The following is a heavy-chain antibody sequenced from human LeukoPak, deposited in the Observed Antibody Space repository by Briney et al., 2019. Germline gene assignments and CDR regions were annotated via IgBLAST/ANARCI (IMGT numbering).Heavy chain of an antibody. CDR1: GYSFTSYA. V-gene: IGHV1-3*01. CDR2: INAGNGNT. D-gene: IGHD2-2*02. J-gene: IGHJ3*02. CDR3: ARGFNRDVPAAIVGSGDAFDI. Sequence: GASVKVSCKASGYSFTSYAMHWVRQAPGRRLERMGWINAGNGNTKYSQKFQGRVTITRDTSASTAYMELSSLRSEDTAVYYCARGFNRDVPAAIVGSGDAFDIWGQGTMVTVSS.